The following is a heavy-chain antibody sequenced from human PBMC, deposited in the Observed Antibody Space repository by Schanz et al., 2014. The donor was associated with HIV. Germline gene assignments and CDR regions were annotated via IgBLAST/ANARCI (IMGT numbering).Heavy chain of an antibody. CDR3: ARWRSGAPSN. CDR1: GFSFSNYG. V-gene: IGHV3-30*03. J-gene: IGHJ4*02. D-gene: IGHD3-10*01. CDR2: ISNDGSNK. Sequence: QVQLVESGGGVVQPGRSLRLSCAASGFSFSNYGMHWVRQAPGKGLEWVAVISNDGSNKHYADSVKGRFTISRDNARTSLYLQMNSLKTEDTAVYFCARWRSGAPSNWGQGTLVTVSS.